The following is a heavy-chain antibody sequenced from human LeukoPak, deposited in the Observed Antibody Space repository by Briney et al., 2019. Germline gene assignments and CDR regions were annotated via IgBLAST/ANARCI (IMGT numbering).Heavy chain of an antibody. CDR1: GCTFTSYG. CDR3: ARDRFLGWFGELFGSVNRQIDY. CDR2: ISAYNGNT. J-gene: IGHJ4*02. V-gene: IGHV1-18*01. D-gene: IGHD3-10*01. Sequence: ASVKVSCKASGCTFTSYGISWVRQAPGQGLEWMGWISAYNGNTNYAQKLQGRVTMTTDTSTSTAYMELRSLRSDDTAVYYCARDRFLGWFGELFGSVNRQIDYWGQGTLVTVSS.